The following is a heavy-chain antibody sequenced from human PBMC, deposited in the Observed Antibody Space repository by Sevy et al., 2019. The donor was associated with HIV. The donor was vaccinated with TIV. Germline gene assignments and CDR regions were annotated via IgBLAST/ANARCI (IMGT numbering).Heavy chain of an antibody. J-gene: IGHJ6*02. Sequence: GGSLRLSCAASGFNFSNYVLHWVRQAPGKGLEWVTFISSYGNEADYVDSVKGRFTISRDDSKNTLYPQMNSLRPEDTAVYYCARSILAVAGSYGMDVWGQGTTVTVSS. V-gene: IGHV3-30*03. CDR1: GFNFSNYV. CDR2: ISSYGNEA. CDR3: ARSILAVAGSYGMDV. D-gene: IGHD6-19*01.